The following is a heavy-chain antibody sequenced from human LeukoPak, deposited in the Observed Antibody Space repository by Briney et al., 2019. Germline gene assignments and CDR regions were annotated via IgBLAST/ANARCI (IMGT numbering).Heavy chain of an antibody. CDR2: IYYSGST. CDR3: ARAYGASDY. V-gene: IGHV4-59*12. Sequence: SETLSLTCTVSGGSISSYYWSWIRQPPGKGLEWIGYIYYSGSTNYNPSLKSRVTISVDTSKNQFSLKLNSVTAADTAVYYCARAYGASDYCGHGTLVTVYS. CDR1: GGSISSYY. D-gene: IGHD4-17*01. J-gene: IGHJ4*01.